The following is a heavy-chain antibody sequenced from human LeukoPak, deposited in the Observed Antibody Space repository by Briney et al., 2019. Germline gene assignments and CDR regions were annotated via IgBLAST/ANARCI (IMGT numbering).Heavy chain of an antibody. CDR3: ARVVTMISGAPADAFDI. J-gene: IGHJ3*02. CDR1: GGSISSGDYY. V-gene: IGHV4-30-4*01. CDR2: IYYSGST. Sequence: SETLSLTCTVSGGSISSGDYYWSWIRQPPGTGLEWIGYIYYSGSTYYNPSLKSRVTISVDTSKNQFSLKLSSVTAADTAVYYCARVVTMISGAPADAFDIWGQGTMVTVSS. D-gene: IGHD3-22*01.